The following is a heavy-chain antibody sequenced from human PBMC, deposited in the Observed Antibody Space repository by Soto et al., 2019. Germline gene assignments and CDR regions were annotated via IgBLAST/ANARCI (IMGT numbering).Heavy chain of an antibody. CDR2: ISGSGGST. V-gene: IGHV3-23*01. CDR1: GFTFSSYA. Sequence: RLSCAASGFTFSSYAMSWVRQAPGKGLEWVSAISGSGGSTYYADSVKGRFTISRDNSKNTLYLQMNSLRAEDTAVYYCAKDGYYYDSSGYYSYYYYGIDVWGQGTTVTV. J-gene: IGHJ6*02. CDR3: AKDGYYYDSSGYYSYYYYGIDV. D-gene: IGHD3-22*01.